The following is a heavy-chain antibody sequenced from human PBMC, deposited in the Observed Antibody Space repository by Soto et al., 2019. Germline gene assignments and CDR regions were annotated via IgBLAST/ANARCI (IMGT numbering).Heavy chain of an antibody. Sequence: PGGSLRLSCAASGFSFKDYYMTWIRQAPGKGLEWVSYIGRNNNFTYYADSVRGRFTISRDNAKNSLYLQMNTLRVEDTGMYYCARDTGYWGQGTLVTVSS. V-gene: IGHV3-11*05. J-gene: IGHJ4*02. CDR2: IGRNNNFT. CDR3: ARDTGY. D-gene: IGHD1-1*01. CDR1: GFSFKDYY.